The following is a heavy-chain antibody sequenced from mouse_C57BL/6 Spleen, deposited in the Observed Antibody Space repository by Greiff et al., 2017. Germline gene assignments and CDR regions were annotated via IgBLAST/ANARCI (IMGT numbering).Heavy chain of an antibody. CDR3: ARQGGNYGYAMDY. CDR2: ISNLAYSI. CDR1: GFTFSDYG. Sequence: EVQLVESGGGLVQPGGSLKLSCAASGFTFSDYGMAWVRQAPRKGPECVAFISNLAYSIYYADTVTGRFTISRENAKNTLYLEMSRLRSEDTAMYYCARQGGNYGYAMDYWGQGTSVTVSS. V-gene: IGHV5-15*01. D-gene: IGHD2-1*01. J-gene: IGHJ4*01.